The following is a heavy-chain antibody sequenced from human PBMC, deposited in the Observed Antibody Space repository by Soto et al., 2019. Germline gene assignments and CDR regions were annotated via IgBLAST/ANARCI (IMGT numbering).Heavy chain of an antibody. CDR1: GGSISSGGYS. D-gene: IGHD6-13*01. J-gene: IGHJ3*02. Sequence: ASETLSLTCAVSGGSISSGGYSWSWIRQPPGKGLEWIGYIYHSGSTYYNPSLKSRVTISVDRSKNQFSLKLSSVTAADTAVYYCARLAGNASDIWGQGTMVIVSS. CDR3: ARLAGNASDI. V-gene: IGHV4-30-2*01. CDR2: IYHSGST.